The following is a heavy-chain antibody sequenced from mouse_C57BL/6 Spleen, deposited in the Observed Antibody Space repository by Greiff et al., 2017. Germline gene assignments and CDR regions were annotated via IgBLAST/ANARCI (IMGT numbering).Heavy chain of an antibody. J-gene: IGHJ2*01. V-gene: IGHV1-42*01. CDR1: GYSFTGYY. CDR2: INPSTGGT. CDR3: ARPNWGPLDY. Sequence: EVQLQQSGPELVKPGASVKISCKASGYSFTGYYMNWVKQSPEKSLEWIGEINPSTGGTTYNQKFKAKATLTVDKSSSTAYMQLKSLTSEDSAVYYCARPNWGPLDYWGQGTTLTVSS. D-gene: IGHD4-1*01.